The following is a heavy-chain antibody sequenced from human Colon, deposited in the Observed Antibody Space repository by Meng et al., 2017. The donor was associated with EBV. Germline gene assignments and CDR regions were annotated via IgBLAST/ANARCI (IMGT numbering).Heavy chain of an antibody. CDR3: ARLYPSDQWLLTSDTSEY. D-gene: IGHD6-19*01. J-gene: IGHJ4*02. Sequence: WGEVCLNPSETLSPTCAVYGGSSSGHHRTWIPHPPGKGLEWIGEINHSGSTNYNPSLKSRVTISTDTSKNQFSLKVKSVTAADTAVYFCARLYPSDQWLLTSDTSEYWGQGTLVTVSS. CDR2: INHSGST. V-gene: IGHV4-34*01. CDR1: GGSSSGHH.